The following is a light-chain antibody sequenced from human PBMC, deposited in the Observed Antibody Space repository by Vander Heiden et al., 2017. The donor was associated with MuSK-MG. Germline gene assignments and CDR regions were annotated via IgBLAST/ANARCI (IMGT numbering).Light chain of an antibody. V-gene: IGLV2-14*01. J-gene: IGLJ1*01. CDR2: EVK. Sequence: QSALAQPASVSGSPGQSITIACTGTSGDVGLSEYVSWYQHHPGKAPKVIIYEVKDRPSGVSSRFSGSKSGNTASLTISGLRTEDEADYYCSSYTTSHTYVFGSGTKVTVL. CDR1: SGDVGLSEY. CDR3: SSYTTSHTYV.